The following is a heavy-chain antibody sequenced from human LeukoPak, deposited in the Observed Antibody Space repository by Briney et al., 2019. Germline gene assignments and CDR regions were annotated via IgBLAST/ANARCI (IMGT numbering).Heavy chain of an antibody. CDR1: GGSISSYY. Sequence: SETLSLTCTVSGGSISSYYWSWIRQPPRKGLEWIGYIYYSGSTNYNPSLKSRVTISVDTSKNQFSLKLSSVTAADTAVYYCASGGVSGYAFGYWGQGTLVTVSS. V-gene: IGHV4-59*01. CDR3: ASGGVSGYAFGY. CDR2: IYYSGST. J-gene: IGHJ4*02. D-gene: IGHD3-22*01.